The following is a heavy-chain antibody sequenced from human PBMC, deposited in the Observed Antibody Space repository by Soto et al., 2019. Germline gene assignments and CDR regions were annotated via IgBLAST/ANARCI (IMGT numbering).Heavy chain of an antibody. D-gene: IGHD3-16*01. V-gene: IGHV1-2*02. Sequence: QVQLVQSGAEVKKPGASVNVSCKASGYAFTDFYLHWVRQAPGQGLEWMGWIFPNSGATKYAQKFQRRVTMSRDTSSKTAYMELNRLTSDDTAVYYCARLMITFRGVLADSWGQGTLVTVSS. J-gene: IGHJ4*02. CDR1: GYAFTDFY. CDR2: IFPNSGAT. CDR3: ARLMITFRGVLADS.